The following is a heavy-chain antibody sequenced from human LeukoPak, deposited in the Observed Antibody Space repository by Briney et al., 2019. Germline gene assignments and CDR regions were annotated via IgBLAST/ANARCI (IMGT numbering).Heavy chain of an antibody. J-gene: IGHJ5*02. Sequence: PSETLSLTCRVSGGSISGSSDYWGWIRQAPGKGPEWIASIYYRGTTFHSPSLKSRVTISVDTSRNEFSLTVSPVTAADTAMYYCARHIGYCSTSICYAFDPWGQGTLVTVTS. D-gene: IGHD2-2*03. V-gene: IGHV4-39*01. CDR2: IYYRGTT. CDR1: GGSISGSSDY. CDR3: ARHIGYCSTSICYAFDP.